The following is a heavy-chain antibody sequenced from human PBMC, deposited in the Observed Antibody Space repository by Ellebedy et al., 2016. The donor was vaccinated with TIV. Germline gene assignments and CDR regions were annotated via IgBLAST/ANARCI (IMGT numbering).Heavy chain of an antibody. V-gene: IGHV3-30-3*01. CDR3: AKGALWFGEIDAFDV. CDR1: GFTFSNYA. J-gene: IGHJ3*01. Sequence: GESLKISXAASGFTFSNYALHWVRQAPGKGLEWVALISYDGTNKYYADSVKGRFTISRDNSKNTLYLHMSSLRVEDTAVYYCAKGALWFGEIDAFDVWGQGTMVTVSS. CDR2: ISYDGTNK. D-gene: IGHD3-10*01.